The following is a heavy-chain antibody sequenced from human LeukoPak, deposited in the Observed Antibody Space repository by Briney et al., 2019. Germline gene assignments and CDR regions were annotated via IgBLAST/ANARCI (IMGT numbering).Heavy chain of an antibody. CDR1: GYTFTSYG. V-gene: IGHV1-18*01. D-gene: IGHD5-18*01. CDR3: ARSTWIQLVVDY. Sequence: ASVKVSCKASGYTFTSYGMSWVRQAPGQGLEWMGWISAYNGNTNYAQKLQGRVTMTTDTSTSTAYMELRSLRSDDTAVYYCARSTWIQLVVDYWGQGTLVTVSS. CDR2: ISAYNGNT. J-gene: IGHJ4*02.